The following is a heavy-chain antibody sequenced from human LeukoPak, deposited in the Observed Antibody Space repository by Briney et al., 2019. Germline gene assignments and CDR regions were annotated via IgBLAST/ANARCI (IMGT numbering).Heavy chain of an antibody. CDR2: IYYSGST. CDR3: ARGEGYCSSTSCYIDWFDP. CDR1: GGSISSYY. J-gene: IGHJ5*02. Sequence: SETLSLTCTVSGGSISSYYWSWIRQPPGKGLEWIGYIYYSGSTNYNPSLKSRVTISVDTSKNQFSLKLSSVTAADTAVYYCARGEGYCSSTSCYIDWFDPWGQGTLVTVSS. V-gene: IGHV4-59*12. D-gene: IGHD2-2*02.